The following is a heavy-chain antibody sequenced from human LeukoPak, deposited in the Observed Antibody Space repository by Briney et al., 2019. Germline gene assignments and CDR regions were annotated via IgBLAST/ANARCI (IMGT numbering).Heavy chain of an antibody. CDR2: INHSGST. CDR3: ARAVGLTQGGTFDY. CDR1: GGSISSNSYY. J-gene: IGHJ4*02. Sequence: SETLSLTCTVSGGSISSNSYYWGWIRQPPGKGLEWIGEINHSGSTNYNPSLKSRVTISVDTSKNQLSLKLSSVTAADTAVYYCARAVGLTQGGTFDYWGQGTLVTVSS. V-gene: IGHV4-39*07. D-gene: IGHD1-1*01.